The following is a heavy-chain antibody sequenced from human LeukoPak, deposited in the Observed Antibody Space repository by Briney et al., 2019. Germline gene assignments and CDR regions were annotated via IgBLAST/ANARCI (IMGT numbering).Heavy chain of an antibody. CDR1: GYTFGSYD. V-gene: IGHV1-69*13. CDR3: ANRRRASRGYGMDV. CDR2: IIPIFGTA. Sequence: AASVKVSCKASGYTFGSYDINWVRQATGQGLEWMGGIIPIFGTANYAQKFQGRVAITADESTSTAYMELSSLRSEDTAVYYCANRRRASRGYGMDVWGQGITVTVSS. D-gene: IGHD1-1*01. J-gene: IGHJ6*02.